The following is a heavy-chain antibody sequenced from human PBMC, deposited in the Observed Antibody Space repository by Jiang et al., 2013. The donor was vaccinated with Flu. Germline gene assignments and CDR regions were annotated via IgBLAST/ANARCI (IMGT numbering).Heavy chain of an antibody. CDR2: IYPGDSDT. J-gene: IGHJ4*02. CDR3: ARMSKGTMIVLYFDY. V-gene: IGHV5-51*01. D-gene: IGHD3-22*01. CDR1: GYSFTSYW. Sequence: SLKISCKGSGYSFTSYWIGWVRQMPGKGLEWMGIIYPGDSDTRYSPSFQGQVTISADKSISTAYLQWSSLKASDTAMYYCARMSKGTMIVLYFDYWGQGTLVTVSS.